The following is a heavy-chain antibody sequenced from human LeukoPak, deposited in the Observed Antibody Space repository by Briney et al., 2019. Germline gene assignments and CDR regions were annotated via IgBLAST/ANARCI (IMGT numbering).Heavy chain of an antibody. CDR2: INHSGST. Sequence: PSETLSLTCAVYGGSFRGYYWSWIRQPPGKGLEWIGEINHSGSTNYNPSLKSRVTISVDTSKNQFSLKLSSVTAADTAVYYCARADGDYVDWFDPWGQGTLVTVYS. D-gene: IGHD4-17*01. V-gene: IGHV4-34*01. J-gene: IGHJ5*02. CDR1: GGSFRGYY. CDR3: ARADGDYVDWFDP.